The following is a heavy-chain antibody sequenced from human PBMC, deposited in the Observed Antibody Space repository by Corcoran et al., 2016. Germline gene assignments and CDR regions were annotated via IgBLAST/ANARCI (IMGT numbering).Heavy chain of an antibody. CDR2: IRSKANTYAT. CDR1: GFTFNGSA. V-gene: IGHV3-73*02. CDR3: TSLVGY. Sequence: EVQLVESGGGLVQQGGSLKLSCAASGFTFNGSAVHWVRQASGKGLEWVGRIRSKANTYATAYGASVKGRFTISRDDSKNTAYLQMNSLKTEDTDVYYCTSLVGYWGQGTLVTVSS. J-gene: IGHJ4*02. D-gene: IGHD3-22*01.